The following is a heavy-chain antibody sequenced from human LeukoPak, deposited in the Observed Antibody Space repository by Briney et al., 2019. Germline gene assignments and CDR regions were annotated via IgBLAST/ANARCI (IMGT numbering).Heavy chain of an antibody. D-gene: IGHD3-16*01. CDR3: AKVGHLVLDY. J-gene: IGHJ4*02. V-gene: IGHV3-30*02. Sequence: GGSLRLSCAASAFTFNSYGMHWVRQAPGKGLEWVAFIRYDGANKYYADSVKGRFTISRDNSKNTLYLQMNSLTAEDTAVYYCAKVGHLVLDYWGQGTLVTVSS. CDR2: IRYDGANK. CDR1: AFTFNSYG.